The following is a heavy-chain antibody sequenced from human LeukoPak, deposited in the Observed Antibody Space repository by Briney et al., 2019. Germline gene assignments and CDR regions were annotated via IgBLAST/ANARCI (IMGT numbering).Heavy chain of an antibody. CDR2: IYYSGST. V-gene: IGHV4-31*03. CDR1: GGSISSGGYY. Sequence: SQTLSLTCTVSGGSISSGGYYWSWIRQHPGKGLEWIGYIYYSGSTYYNPSLKSRVTISVDTSKNQFFLKLSSVTAADTAVYYCARETQIAVAGSSYFDYWGQGTLVTVSS. J-gene: IGHJ4*02. D-gene: IGHD6-19*01. CDR3: ARETQIAVAGSSYFDY.